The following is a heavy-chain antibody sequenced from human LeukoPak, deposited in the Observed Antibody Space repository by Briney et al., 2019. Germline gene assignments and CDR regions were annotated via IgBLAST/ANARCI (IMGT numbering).Heavy chain of an antibody. J-gene: IGHJ4*02. CDR3: AKGRGQSYPHYYFDS. D-gene: IGHD3-16*02. Sequence: GGSLRLSCVASGLTFSSYWMSWVRQAPGKGLEWVANIKQDGGEKYYVDSVVGRFTISRDNAKNSLYLQMNSLRADDTAVYYCAKGRGQSYPHYYFDSWGQGTLVTVSS. V-gene: IGHV3-7*01. CDR2: IKQDGGEK. CDR1: GLTFSSYW.